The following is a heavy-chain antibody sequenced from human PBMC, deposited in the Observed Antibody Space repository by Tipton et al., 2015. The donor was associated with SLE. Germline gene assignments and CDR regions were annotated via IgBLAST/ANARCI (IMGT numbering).Heavy chain of an antibody. CDR2: LSTTGCT. J-gene: IGHJ4*02. D-gene: IGHD2-15*01. CDR1: GASISSGNYP. CDR3: VRQRLLSDY. V-gene: IGHV4-61*02. Sequence: TLSLTCTVSGASISSGNYPWSWIRQPAGKGLGWIGRLSTTGCTYYNPSPRSIVSIAIDTSKSHFTLELISVTATDTAVYYCVRQRLLSDYWGQGNLVTVSS.